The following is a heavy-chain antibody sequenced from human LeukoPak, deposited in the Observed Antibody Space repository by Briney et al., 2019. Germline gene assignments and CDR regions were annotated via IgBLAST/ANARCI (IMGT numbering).Heavy chain of an antibody. CDR1: GGSISIYY. V-gene: IGHV4-59*01. D-gene: IGHD3/OR15-3a*01. CDR3: ARSHSVWTSFGY. CDR2: IYYSGST. J-gene: IGHJ4*02. Sequence: SETLSLTCTVSGGSISIYYWSWIRQPPGKGLEWIGYIYYSGSTNYNPSLKSRVTISVDTSKNQFSLKLSSVTAADTAVYYCARSHSVWTSFGYWGQGTLVTVSS.